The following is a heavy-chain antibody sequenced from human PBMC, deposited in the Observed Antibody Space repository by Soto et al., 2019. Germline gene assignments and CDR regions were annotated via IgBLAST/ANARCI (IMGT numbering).Heavy chain of an antibody. D-gene: IGHD4-17*01. V-gene: IGHV3-23*01. CDR2: ITGSGDYT. J-gene: IGHJ3*01. Sequence: EVQMLESGGGLVQPGGSLRLSCAASGFTFSSYALTWVRQAPGKGLEWVSSITGSGDYTRYTDSVKGRFTITRDNAKNTLFLQMKSLRADDTAIYYYGKDPNGDYFGAFDFWGQGTMVTVSS. CDR3: GKDPNGDYFGAFDF. CDR1: GFTFSSYA.